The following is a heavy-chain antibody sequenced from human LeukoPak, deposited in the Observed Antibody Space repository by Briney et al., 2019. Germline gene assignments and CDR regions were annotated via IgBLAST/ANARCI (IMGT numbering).Heavy chain of an antibody. CDR3: AKEDSSGWNYYFAY. Sequence: GSLRLSCAASGFTFSSYAMSWVRQAPGEGLEWVSGISGSGGRTYYADSVKGRFTISRDNSKNTLHLQMNSLRAEDTAVYHCAKEDSSGWNYYFAYWGQGTLVSVSS. V-gene: IGHV3-23*01. CDR2: ISGSGGRT. CDR1: GFTFSSYA. D-gene: IGHD6-19*01. J-gene: IGHJ4*02.